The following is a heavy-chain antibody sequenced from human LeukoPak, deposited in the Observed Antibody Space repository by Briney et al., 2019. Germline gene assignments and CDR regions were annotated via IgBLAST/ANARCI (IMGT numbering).Heavy chain of an antibody. CDR3: ARESDDYDFWSGYPTYYYYYMDV. CDR1: GFTFSDHY. D-gene: IGHD3-3*01. Sequence: GGSLRLSCAASGFTFSDHYMDWVRQAPGKGLEWVGRTRNKANSYTTEYAASVKRRFTISSDDSKNSLYPQMNSLKTEDTAVYYCARESDDYDFWSGYPTYYYYYMDVWGKGTTVTVSS. V-gene: IGHV3-72*01. CDR2: TRNKANSYTT. J-gene: IGHJ6*03.